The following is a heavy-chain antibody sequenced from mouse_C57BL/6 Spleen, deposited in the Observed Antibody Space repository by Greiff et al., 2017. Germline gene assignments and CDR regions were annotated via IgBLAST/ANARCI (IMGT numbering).Heavy chain of an antibody. CDR1: GYTFTGYW. Sequence: QVQLQQSGAELMKPGASVKLSCKATGYTFTGYWIEWVKQRPGHGLEWSGEILPGSGSTNYNEKFKGKATFTADTSSNTAYMQLSSLTTEDSAIYYCASPYYYGSSWFAYWGQGTLVTVSA. D-gene: IGHD1-1*01. CDR3: ASPYYYGSSWFAY. J-gene: IGHJ3*01. V-gene: IGHV1-9*01. CDR2: ILPGSGST.